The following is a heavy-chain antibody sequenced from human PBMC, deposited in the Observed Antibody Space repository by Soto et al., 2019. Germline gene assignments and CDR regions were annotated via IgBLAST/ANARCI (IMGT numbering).Heavy chain of an antibody. V-gene: IGHV1-24*01. CDR2: FDPEDGET. CDR1: GYTLTELS. CDR3: ATSYDSSGYHDWFDP. D-gene: IGHD3-22*01. J-gene: IGHJ5*02. Sequence: ASVKVSCKVSGYTLTELSMHWVRQAPGKGLEWMGGFDPEDGETIYAQKFQGRVTMTEDTSTDTAYMELSSLRSEDTAVYYCATSYDSSGYHDWFDPWGQGTLVTVSS.